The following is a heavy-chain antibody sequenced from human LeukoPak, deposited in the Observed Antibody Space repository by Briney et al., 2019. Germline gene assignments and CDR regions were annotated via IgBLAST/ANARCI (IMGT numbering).Heavy chain of an antibody. CDR1: GGTFSSYA. D-gene: IGHD5-24*01. CDR3: ARGEMATNGFDI. V-gene: IGHV1-69*06. CDR2: IIPIFGTA. Sequence: EASVKVSCKASGGTFSSYAISWVRQAPGQGLEWMGGIIPIFGTANYAQKFQGRVTITADKSTSTAYMELSSLRSEDTAVYYCARGEMATNGFDIWGQGTMVTVSS. J-gene: IGHJ3*02.